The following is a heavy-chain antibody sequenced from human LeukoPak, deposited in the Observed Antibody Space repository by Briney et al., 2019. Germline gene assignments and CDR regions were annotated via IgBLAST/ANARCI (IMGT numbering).Heavy chain of an antibody. CDR2: IDYSGST. CDR1: GGSISSYY. Sequence: SQTLSLTCTVSGGSISSYYWTWIRQSPGKGLEWIGYIDYSGSTNYNPSLKSRVTISVDTSKNQFSLKLSSVTAADTAVYYCARFCFTGEVYYFDYWGQGTLVTVSS. J-gene: IGHJ4*02. V-gene: IGHV4-59*01. CDR3: ARFCFTGEVYYFDY. D-gene: IGHD3-16*01.